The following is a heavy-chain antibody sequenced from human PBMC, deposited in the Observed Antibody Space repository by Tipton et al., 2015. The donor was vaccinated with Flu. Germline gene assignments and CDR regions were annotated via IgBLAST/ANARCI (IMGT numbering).Heavy chain of an antibody. CDR2: FDPEDGET. Sequence: QLVQSGAEVKKPGASVKVSCKVSGYTLSELSMDWVRQAPGKGLEWMGGFDPEDGETIYAQKFRGRVTMTEDTSTDTAYMELASPRSEDTAIYYCATTSGSYVDDYFDYWGQGTLVTVSS. V-gene: IGHV1-24*01. J-gene: IGHJ4*02. CDR1: GYTLSELS. D-gene: IGHD1-26*01. CDR3: ATTSGSYVDDYFDY.